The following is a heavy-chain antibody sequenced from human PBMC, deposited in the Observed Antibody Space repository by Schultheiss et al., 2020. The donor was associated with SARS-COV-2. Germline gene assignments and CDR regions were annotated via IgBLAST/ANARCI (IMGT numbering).Heavy chain of an antibody. Sequence: GGSLRLSCAASGFTFSSYAMSWVRQAPGKGLEWVSAISGSGGSTYYADSVKGRFTISRDNAKNSLYLQMNSLRAEDTAVYYCARVSGGGYYYYGMDVWGQGTTVTVSS. D-gene: IGHD3-10*01. CDR2: ISGSGGST. CDR3: ARVSGGGYYYYGMDV. CDR1: GFTFSSYA. V-gene: IGHV3-23*01. J-gene: IGHJ6*02.